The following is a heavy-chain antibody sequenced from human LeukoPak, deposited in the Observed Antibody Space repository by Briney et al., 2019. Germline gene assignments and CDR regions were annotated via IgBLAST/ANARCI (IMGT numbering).Heavy chain of an antibody. CDR3: ARAYGPNSPLY. Sequence: PSETLSLTCTVSAGSVSSGNYYWHWIRQPPGEGLEWIGFIYYIGTTNYNPSLKSRVTISVDTSKNHFSLKLTSVTAADTAVYYCARAYGPNSPLYLGQGTLVTVSS. V-gene: IGHV4-61*03. J-gene: IGHJ4*02. CDR1: AGSVSSGNYY. D-gene: IGHD4-17*01. CDR2: IYYIGTT.